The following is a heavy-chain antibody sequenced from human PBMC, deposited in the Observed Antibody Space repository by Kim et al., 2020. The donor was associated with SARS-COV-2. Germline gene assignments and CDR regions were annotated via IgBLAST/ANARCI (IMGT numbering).Heavy chain of an antibody. CDR2: IDNGGDT. CDR3: AKLNWDDGNNF. J-gene: IGHJ4*02. CDR1: GFTITTYA. D-gene: IGHD1-1*01. V-gene: IGHV3-23*01. Sequence: GGSLRLSCAASGFTITTYASSWVRQAPGKGLEWVSAIDNGGDTFYADSVKGRFTISRDNSENTLYLLMNSLRAEDTATYYCAKLNWDDGNNFWGQGSLVT.